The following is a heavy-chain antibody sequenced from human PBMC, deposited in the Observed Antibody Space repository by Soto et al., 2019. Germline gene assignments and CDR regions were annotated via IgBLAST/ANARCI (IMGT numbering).Heavy chain of an antibody. D-gene: IGHD2-15*01. CDR1: GFTFSGHP. V-gene: IGHV3-30*09. CDR3: ARDGPGYCSGGSCNSYHYYGMDV. CDR2: ISNDGSNK. Sequence: GGSRRLSCAASGFTFSGHPMYWVRQSPGKGLEWVALISNDGSNKYYADSVKGRFAISRDNSNNMLYLQVNSLRGDDTAVYYCARDGPGYCSGGSCNSYHYYGMDVWGQGTTVTVSS. J-gene: IGHJ6*02.